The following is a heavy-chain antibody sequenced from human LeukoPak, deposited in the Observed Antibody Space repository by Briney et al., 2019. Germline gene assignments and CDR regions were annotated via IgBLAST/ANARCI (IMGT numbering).Heavy chain of an antibody. V-gene: IGHV1-24*01. CDR3: ASLGNRGATTYDDY. CDR2: FDPEDGET. D-gene: IGHD1-26*01. J-gene: IGHJ4*02. Sequence: ASVKVSCKASGYTFTGYYMHWVRQAPGKGLEWMGGFDPEDGETIYAQKFQGRVTMTEDTSTDTAYMELSSLRSEDTAVYYCASLGNRGATTYDDYWGQGTLVTVSS. CDR1: GYTFTGYY.